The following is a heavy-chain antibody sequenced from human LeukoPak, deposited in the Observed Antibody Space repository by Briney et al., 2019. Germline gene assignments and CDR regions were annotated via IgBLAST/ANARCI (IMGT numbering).Heavy chain of an antibody. D-gene: IGHD3-10*01. CDR3: AREYYYGSGSYPDAFDI. CDR2: ISWNSGSI. Sequence: GGSLRLSCAASGFTFDDYAMHWVRQAPGKGLEWVPGISWNSGSIGYADSVKGRFTISRDNAKNSLYLQMNSLRAEDTALYYCAREYYYGSGSYPDAFDIWGQGTMVTVSS. J-gene: IGHJ3*02. CDR1: GFTFDDYA. V-gene: IGHV3-9*01.